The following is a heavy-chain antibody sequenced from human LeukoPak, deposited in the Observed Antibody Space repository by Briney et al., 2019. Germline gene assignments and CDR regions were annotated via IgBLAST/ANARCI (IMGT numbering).Heavy chain of an antibody. J-gene: IGHJ4*02. CDR1: GFTFSSYS. V-gene: IGHV3-21*01. CDR3: AREGWRGYCSGGSCYHFDY. D-gene: IGHD2-15*01. Sequence: PGGSLRLSCAAYGFTFSSYSMNWVRQAPGKGLEWVSSISSSSSYIYYADSVKGRFTISRDNAKNSLYLQMNSLRAEDTAEYYFAREGWRGYCSGGSCYHFDYWGQGTLVTVSS. CDR2: ISSSSSYI.